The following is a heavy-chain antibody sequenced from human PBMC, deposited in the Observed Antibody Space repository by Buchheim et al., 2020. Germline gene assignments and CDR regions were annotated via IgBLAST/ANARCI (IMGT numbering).Heavy chain of an antibody. Sequence: QVQLVESGGGVVQPGRSLRLSCAASGFTFSSYAMHWVRQAPGKGLEWVAVISYDGSNKYYADSVKGRFTISRDNSKNTLYLQMNSLRAEDTAVYYCARAPRGFLEWFYSENWFDPWGQGTL. J-gene: IGHJ5*02. V-gene: IGHV3-30*04. D-gene: IGHD3-3*01. CDR2: ISYDGSNK. CDR3: ARAPRGFLEWFYSENWFDP. CDR1: GFTFSSYA.